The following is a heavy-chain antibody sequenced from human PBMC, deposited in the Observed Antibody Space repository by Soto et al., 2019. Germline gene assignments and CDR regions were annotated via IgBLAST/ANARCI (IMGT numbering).Heavy chain of an antibody. V-gene: IGHV4-31*03. Sequence: QVQLQESGPGLVKPSQTLSLTCTVSGGSISSGGYYWSWIRQHPGKGLQWIGYIYYSGSTYYNPSLTSRVTISVDTSKNQFSLKLSSVTAADTAVYYCARGYYGSGRWYPPYFDYWGQGTLVTVSS. CDR3: ARGYYGSGRWYPPYFDY. J-gene: IGHJ4*02. CDR1: GGSISSGGYY. D-gene: IGHD3-10*01. CDR2: IYYSGST.